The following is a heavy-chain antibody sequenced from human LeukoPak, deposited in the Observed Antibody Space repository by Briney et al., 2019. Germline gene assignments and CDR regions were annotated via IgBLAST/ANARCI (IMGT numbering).Heavy chain of an antibody. CDR3: ARARAPRMSGSYFPY. D-gene: IGHD1-26*01. CDR1: GYTFTSNY. CDR2: INPSGGST. J-gene: IGHJ4*02. Sequence: PGASVKVSCKAFGYTFTSNYMHWVRQAPGQGPEWMGVINPSGGSTTYAQKLQGRVTMTTDTSTSTAYMELRSLRSDDTAVYYCARARAPRMSGSYFPYWGQGTLVTVSS. V-gene: IGHV1-46*01.